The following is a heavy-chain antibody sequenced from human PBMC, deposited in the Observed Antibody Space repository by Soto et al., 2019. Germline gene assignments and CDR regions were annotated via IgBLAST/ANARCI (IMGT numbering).Heavy chain of an antibody. D-gene: IGHD6-19*01. J-gene: IGHJ6*04. Sequence: PGGSLRLSCAASGFTFSSYAMSWVRQAPGKGLEWVSAISGSGGSTYYADSVKGRFTISRDNSKNTLYVQMNSLRAEDTAVYYGSKAIVQWLARGPSGYYGRDVWGKGTTVTVSS. V-gene: IGHV3-23*01. CDR3: SKAIVQWLARGPSGYYGRDV. CDR2: ISGSGGST. CDR1: GFTFSSYA.